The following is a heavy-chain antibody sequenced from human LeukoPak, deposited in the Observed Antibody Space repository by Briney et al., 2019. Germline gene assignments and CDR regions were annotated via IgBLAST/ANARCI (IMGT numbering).Heavy chain of an antibody. CDR2: IGTSGSSI. Sequence: KAGGSLRLSCAASGSTFSSYEMIWVRQAPGKGLEWVSYIGTSGSSIYYADSVKGRFTISRDNAKNSLYLQMNSLRDEDTAVYYCARDEKLRTGVRYFDYWGQGTLVTVSS. V-gene: IGHV3-48*03. J-gene: IGHJ4*02. CDR1: GSTFSSYE. CDR3: ARDEKLRTGVRYFDY. D-gene: IGHD7-27*01.